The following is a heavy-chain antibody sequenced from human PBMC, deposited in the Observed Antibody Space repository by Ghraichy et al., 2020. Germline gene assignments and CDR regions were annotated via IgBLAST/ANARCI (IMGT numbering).Heavy chain of an antibody. CDR2: IYYTGST. V-gene: IGHV4-39*01. CDR1: GDSITDANTY. J-gene: IGHJ6*03. D-gene: IGHD6-19*01. Sequence: SETLSLTCSVSGDSITDANTYWGWIRQPPGKGLEWFGTIYYTGSTYYNPSLKSPLTISVDTSNNQFSLKLSSVTAADTAVYYCVAVVRSGWLGSTYYMHVWGKGTAVTVSS. CDR3: VAVVRSGWLGSTYYMHV.